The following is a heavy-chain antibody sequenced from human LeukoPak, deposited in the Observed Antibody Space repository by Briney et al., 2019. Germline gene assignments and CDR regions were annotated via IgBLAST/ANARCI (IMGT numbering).Heavy chain of an antibody. V-gene: IGHV1-69*04. CDR3: AYTCGSCAGHDAFDI. CDR2: IIPILGIA. CDR1: GGTFSSYA. Sequence: ASVKVSCKASGGTFSSYAISWMRQAPGQGLEWMGRIIPILGIANYAQKFQGRVTITADKSTSTAYMELSSLRSEDTAVYYCAYTCGSCAGHDAFDIWGQGTMVTVSS. D-gene: IGHD2-15*01. J-gene: IGHJ3*02.